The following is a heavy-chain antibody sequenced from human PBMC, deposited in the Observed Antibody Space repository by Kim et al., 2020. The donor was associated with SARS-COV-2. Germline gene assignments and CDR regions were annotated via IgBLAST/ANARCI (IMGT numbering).Heavy chain of an antibody. J-gene: IGHJ6*03. D-gene: IGHD6-13*01. V-gene: IGHV3-11*04. Sequence: VRFTISRDNAKNSLYLQMNTLGAEDTAVYYCARAYSSSWDLGYYYYMDVWGKGTTVTVSS. CDR3: ARAYSSSWDLGYYYYMDV.